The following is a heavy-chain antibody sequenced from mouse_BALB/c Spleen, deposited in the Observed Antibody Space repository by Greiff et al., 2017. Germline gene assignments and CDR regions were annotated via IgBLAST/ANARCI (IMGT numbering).Heavy chain of an antibody. D-gene: IGHD2-3*01. CDR2: IWAGGST. V-gene: IGHV2-9*02. CDR3: AGGGDGWFAY. Sequence: VMLVESGPGLVAPSQSLSITCTVSGFSLTSYGVHWVRQPPGKGLEWLGVIWAGGSTNYNSALMSRLSISKDNSKSQVFLKMNSLQTDDTAMYYCAGGGDGWFAYWGQGTLVTVSA. J-gene: IGHJ3*01. CDR1: GFSLTSYG.